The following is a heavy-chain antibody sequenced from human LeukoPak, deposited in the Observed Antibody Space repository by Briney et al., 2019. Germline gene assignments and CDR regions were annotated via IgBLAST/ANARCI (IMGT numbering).Heavy chain of an antibody. J-gene: IGHJ5*02. CDR2: IIPIFGTA. CDR1: GGTFSSYA. CDR3: ARAGLHYWFDP. V-gene: IGHV1-69*01. Sequence: SSVTVSCKASGGTFSSYAISWVRQAPGQGLEWMGGIIPIFGTANYAQKFQGRVTITADESTSTAYMERSSLRSEDTAVYYCARAGLHYWFDPWGQGALVTVSS. D-gene: IGHD5-18*01.